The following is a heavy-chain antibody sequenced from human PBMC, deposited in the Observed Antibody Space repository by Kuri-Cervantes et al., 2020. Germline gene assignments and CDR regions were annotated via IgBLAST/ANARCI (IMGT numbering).Heavy chain of an antibody. CDR3: ARATYCDL. CDR2: INAGNGNT. V-gene: IGHV1-3*01. J-gene: IGHJ2*01. Sequence: ASVKVSCKASGYTFTSYAMHWVRQAPGQRLEWMGWINAGNGNTKYSQKFQGRVTMTTDTSTSTDYMELRSLRSDDTAVYYCARATYCDLWGRGTLVTVSS. CDR1: GYTFTSYA.